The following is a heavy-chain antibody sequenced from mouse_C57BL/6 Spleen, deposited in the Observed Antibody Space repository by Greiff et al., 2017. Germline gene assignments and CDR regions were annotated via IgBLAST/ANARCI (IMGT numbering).Heavy chain of an antibody. Sequence: VQLVESGAELVKPGASVKISCKASGYAFSSYWMNWVKQRPGKGLEGIGQIYPGDGDTNYNGKFKGKATLTADKSSSTAYMQLSSLTSEDSAVYFCARGFYYGNYQGYYYAMDYWGQGTSVTVSS. J-gene: IGHJ4*01. D-gene: IGHD2-1*01. CDR2: IYPGDGDT. CDR1: GYAFSSYW. CDR3: ARGFYYGNYQGYYYAMDY. V-gene: IGHV1-80*01.